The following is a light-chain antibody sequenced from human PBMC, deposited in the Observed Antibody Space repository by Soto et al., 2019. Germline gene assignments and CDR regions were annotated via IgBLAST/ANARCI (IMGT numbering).Light chain of an antibody. Sequence: SQSPSTLSASIGDRVTITCGASQSIGTWLAWYQQKPGKAPKLLIYDASSLESGVPSRFSGSGSGTEFTLTISSLQPDDFATYYCQQYNSYSWTFAQGTKV. CDR3: QQYNSYSWT. V-gene: IGKV1-5*01. J-gene: IGKJ1*01. CDR1: QSIGTW. CDR2: DAS.